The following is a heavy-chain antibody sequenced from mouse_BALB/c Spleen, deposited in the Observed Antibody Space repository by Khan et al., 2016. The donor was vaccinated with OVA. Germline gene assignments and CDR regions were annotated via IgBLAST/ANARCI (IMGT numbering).Heavy chain of an antibody. D-gene: IGHD2-1*01. V-gene: IGHV1-62-2*01. CDR1: GYTFTEYI. CDR2: FYPGGTTI. Sequence: VQVVESGAELVKPGASVKLSCKASGYTFTEYIIHWLKQRSGQGLEWIGWFYPGGTTIKYNEKFKDKATLTADKSSSTVYMELSRLTSEDSAVYFCARHEDYGNWLDYWGQGTTRTVSS. CDR3: ARHEDYGNWLDY. J-gene: IGHJ2*01.